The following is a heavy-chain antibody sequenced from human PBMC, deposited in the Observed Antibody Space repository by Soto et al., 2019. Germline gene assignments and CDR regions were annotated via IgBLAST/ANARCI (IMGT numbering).Heavy chain of an antibody. CDR3: ASQEMATKNVDAFDI. J-gene: IGHJ3*02. Sequence: PGESLKISCKGSGYSFTNYRIGWVRQMPGKGLEWMGIIYPGDSDTRYSPSFQGQVTISADKSISTAYLQWSSLKASDTAMYYCASQEMATKNVDAFDIWGQGTMVTVSS. V-gene: IGHV5-51*01. D-gene: IGHD5-12*01. CDR2: IYPGDSDT. CDR1: GYSFTNYR.